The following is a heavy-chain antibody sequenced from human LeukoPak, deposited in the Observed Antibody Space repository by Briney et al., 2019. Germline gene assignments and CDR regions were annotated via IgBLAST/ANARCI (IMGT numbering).Heavy chain of an antibody. CDR2: IWYDGSKT. D-gene: IGHD2-21*02. Sequence: GGSLRLSCATSGFSFTTYGFHWVRQAPGKGLEWVAVIWYDGSKTYYPDSVKGRFTISRDNSKNTLYLQMNSLRADDTAVYYCARDACSGGACFDCWGQGTLVTVSS. CDR3: ARDACSGGACFDC. J-gene: IGHJ4*02. V-gene: IGHV3-33*01. CDR1: GFSFTTYG.